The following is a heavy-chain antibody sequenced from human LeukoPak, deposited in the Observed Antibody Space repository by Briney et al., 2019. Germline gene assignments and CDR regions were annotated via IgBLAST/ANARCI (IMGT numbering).Heavy chain of an antibody. CDR3: ARDNPPDY. Sequence: GGSLRLSCAASGFTFSHYAIHWVRQAPGKGLEWVANIKQDGSEKSYVESVRGRFTISRDNAKNSLYLQLNSLRAEDTALYYCARDNPPDYWGQGTLVTVSS. J-gene: IGHJ4*02. CDR2: IKQDGSEK. V-gene: IGHV3-7*03. CDR1: GFTFSHYA.